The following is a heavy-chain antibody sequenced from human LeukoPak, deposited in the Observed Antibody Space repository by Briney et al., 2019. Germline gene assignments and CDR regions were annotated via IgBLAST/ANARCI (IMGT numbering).Heavy chain of an antibody. CDR2: ISSSSSYI. J-gene: IGHJ4*02. D-gene: IGHD2-2*01. V-gene: IGHV3-21*01. Sequence: GGSLRLSCAASGFTVSSNYMSWVRQAPGKGLEWVSSISSSSSYIYYADSVKGRFTISRDNAKSSLYLQMNSLRAEDTAVYYCARDVEYCSSTSCAFDYWGQGTLVTVSS. CDR3: ARDVEYCSSTSCAFDY. CDR1: GFTVSSNY.